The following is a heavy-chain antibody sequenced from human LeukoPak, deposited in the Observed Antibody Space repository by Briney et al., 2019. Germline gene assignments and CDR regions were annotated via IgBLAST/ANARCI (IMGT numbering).Heavy chain of an antibody. J-gene: IGHJ4*02. CDR1: GGSFSGYY. CDR3: ARAIDEDMVRGVIIVPDYFDY. Sequence: KTSETLSLTCAVYGGSFSGYYWSWLRQPPGKGLEWIGEINHSGSTNYNPSLKSRVTISVDTSKDQFSLKLSSVTAADTAVYYCARAIDEDMVRGVIIVPDYFDYWGQGTLVTVSS. CDR2: INHSGST. D-gene: IGHD3-10*01. V-gene: IGHV4-34*01.